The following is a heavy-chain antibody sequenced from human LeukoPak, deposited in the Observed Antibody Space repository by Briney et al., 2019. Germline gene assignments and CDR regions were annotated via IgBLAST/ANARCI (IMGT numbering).Heavy chain of an antibody. J-gene: IGHJ6*02. Sequence: PGGSLRLSCAASGFTFSSNGMHWVRQAPGKGLEWVAVIWYDGSNKYYADSVKGRVTISRDISKNTLYLQMESLRAEDTAVYYCSRAGVGTYGVDVWGQGTTVTVSS. V-gene: IGHV3-33*01. CDR2: IWYDGSNK. CDR1: GFTFSSNG. CDR3: SRAGVGTYGVDV. D-gene: IGHD1-14*01.